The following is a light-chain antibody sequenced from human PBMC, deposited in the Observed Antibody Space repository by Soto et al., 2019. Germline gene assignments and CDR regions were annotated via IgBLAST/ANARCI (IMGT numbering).Light chain of an antibody. J-gene: IGLJ1*01. CDR2: EGS. Sequence: QSALTQPASVSGSPGQSITISCTGTISDVGSYNLVSWYQQHPGKAPKLMIYEGSKRPSGVSNRFSGSKSGNTASLTISGLQAEDEADYYCCSYAGSSTDVFGTGTKVTVL. V-gene: IGLV2-23*01. CDR3: CSYAGSSTDV. CDR1: ISDVGSYNL.